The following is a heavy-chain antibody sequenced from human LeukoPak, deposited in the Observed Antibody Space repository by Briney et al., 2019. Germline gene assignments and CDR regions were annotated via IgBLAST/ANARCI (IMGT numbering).Heavy chain of an antibody. V-gene: IGHV3-7*01. CDR2: IKEDGSDK. CDR3: ARDRGYFVFDY. J-gene: IGHJ4*02. D-gene: IGHD3-10*01. Sequence: PGGSLRLSCAASGFTFSRFRMTWVRQAPGKGLEWVANIKEDGSDKYYVDSVKGRFTVSRDYAKNSLYLQMNSLRDEDTAVYYCARDRGYFVFDYWGQGTLVTVSS. CDR1: GFTFSRFR.